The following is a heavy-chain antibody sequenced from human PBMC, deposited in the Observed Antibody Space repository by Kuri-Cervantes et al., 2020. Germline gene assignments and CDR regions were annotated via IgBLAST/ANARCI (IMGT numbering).Heavy chain of an antibody. D-gene: IGHD6-19*01. Sequence: ASVKVSCKASGYTFTSYAVHWVRQAPGQRLEWMGWINAGNGNTKYSQRFQGRVTITRDTSASTAYMELSSLRSEDTTIYYCARGSSGWYGSPLDYWGQGTLVTVSS. CDR3: ARGSSGWYGSPLDY. CDR1: GYTFTSYA. V-gene: IGHV1-3*01. CDR2: INAGNGNT. J-gene: IGHJ4*02.